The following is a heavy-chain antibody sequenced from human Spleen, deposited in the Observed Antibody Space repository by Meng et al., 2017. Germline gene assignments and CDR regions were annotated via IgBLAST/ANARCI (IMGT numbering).Heavy chain of an antibody. D-gene: IGHD2-8*02. CDR2: INPNSGGT. Sequence: ASVKVSCKASGHTFTGYYMHWVRQATGQGLEWMGRINPNSGGTNYAQKFQGRVTMTRDTSISTAYMELSRLRSDDTAVYYCAGDTGRFLRDAFDIWGQGTMVTVSS. CDR1: GHTFTGYY. CDR3: AGDTGRFLRDAFDI. J-gene: IGHJ3*02. V-gene: IGHV1-2*06.